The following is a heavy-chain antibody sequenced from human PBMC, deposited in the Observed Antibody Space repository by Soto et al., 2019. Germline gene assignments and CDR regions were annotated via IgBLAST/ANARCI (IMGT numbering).Heavy chain of an antibody. J-gene: IGHJ3*02. V-gene: IGHV1-8*02. D-gene: IGHD6-13*01. CDR1: GYSFSNYD. CDR2: MNPNSGNT. Sequence: ASVKVSCKAFGYSFSNYDINWVRQATGQGLEWMGWMNPNSGNTGYAQSLQGRVTMTRNTSISTAYMELSSLRSDDTAVYYCARGQQLRLNSDAFDIWGQGTMVTVSS. CDR3: ARGQQLRLNSDAFDI.